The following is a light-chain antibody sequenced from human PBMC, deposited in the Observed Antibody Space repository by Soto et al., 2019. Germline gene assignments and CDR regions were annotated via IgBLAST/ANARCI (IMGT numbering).Light chain of an antibody. Sequence: EIVLTQSPGTLSLSPGERATLSCRASQSVSSSYLAWYQRKPGQAPRLLIYGASSRATGIPDRFSGSGSGTDFNLTISRLEPEDFAMYYCQHYGSSPRTFGQGTKVDI. CDR2: GAS. V-gene: IGKV3-20*01. CDR3: QHYGSSPRT. J-gene: IGKJ1*01. CDR1: QSVSSSY.